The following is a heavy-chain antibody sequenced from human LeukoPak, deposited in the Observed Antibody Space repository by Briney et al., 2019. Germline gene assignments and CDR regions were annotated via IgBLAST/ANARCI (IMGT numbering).Heavy chain of an antibody. J-gene: IGHJ4*02. CDR3: ARGYRTGDMTIFAY. CDR2: INCDSGGT. D-gene: IGHD7-27*01. CDR1: GYIFNGYY. V-gene: IGHV1-2*02. Sequence: ASVKVSCKTSGYIFNGYYIQWVRHAPGQGLEWMGSINCDSGGTDYSHRFQGRVTMTRDRSITTVYMELSELSFDDTAVYYCARGYRTGDMTIFAYWGQGTLVTVSS.